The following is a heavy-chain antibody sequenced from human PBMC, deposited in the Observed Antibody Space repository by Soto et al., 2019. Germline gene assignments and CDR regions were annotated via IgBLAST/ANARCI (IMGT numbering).Heavy chain of an antibody. Sequence: QLQLQESGPGLVKPSETLSLTCTVSGGSISSSSYYWGWIRQPPGKGLEWIGSIYYSGSTYYNPSLKSRVTISVDTSKNQFSLKLSSVTAADTAVYYCAREGMTTVTKGRLGYFQHWGQGTLVTVSS. CDR3: AREGMTTVTKGRLGYFQH. CDR2: IYYSGST. D-gene: IGHD4-17*01. V-gene: IGHV4-39*02. J-gene: IGHJ1*01. CDR1: GGSISSSSYY.